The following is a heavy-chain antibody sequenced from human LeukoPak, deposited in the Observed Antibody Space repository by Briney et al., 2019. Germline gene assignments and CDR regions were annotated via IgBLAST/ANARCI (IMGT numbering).Heavy chain of an antibody. CDR1: GFTFSSYE. J-gene: IGHJ4*02. V-gene: IGHV3-48*03. Sequence: GGSLRLSCAASGFTFSSYEMNWVRQAPGKGLEWVSYISSSGSTIYYADSVKGRFTISRDNSKNTLYLQMNSLRAEDMAVYYCAKDRFGRSSTSCYSLDYWGQGTLVTVSS. CDR2: ISSSGSTI. D-gene: IGHD2-2*01. CDR3: AKDRFGRSSTSCYSLDY.